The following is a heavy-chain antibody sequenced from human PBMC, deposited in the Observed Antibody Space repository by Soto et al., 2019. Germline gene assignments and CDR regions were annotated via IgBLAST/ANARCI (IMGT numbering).Heavy chain of an antibody. CDR1: GFSPNTGGAG. CDR3: AHRGYGDYPRDNWFDP. Sequence: QITLRESGPTLVKPTQTLTLTCTFSGFSPNTGGAGVGWIRQSPGKALEWLADIYCNEDKRYSPSLKSRLTITQDNSENQVVVTMTNMDPVDTATYYCAHRGYGDYPRDNWFDPWGQGTLVTVSS. CDR2: IYCNEDK. D-gene: IGHD4-17*01. J-gene: IGHJ5*02. V-gene: IGHV2-5*01.